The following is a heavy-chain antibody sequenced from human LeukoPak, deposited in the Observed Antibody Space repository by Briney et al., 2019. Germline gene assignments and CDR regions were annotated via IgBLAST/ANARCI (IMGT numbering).Heavy chain of an antibody. D-gene: IGHD6-19*01. J-gene: IGHJ5*02. CDR2: INHSGST. CDR1: GGSFSGYY. CDR3: ARGKLSSGWPGGGFDP. V-gene: IGHV4-34*01. Sequence: PSETLSLTCAAYGGSFSGYYWSWIRQPPGKGLEWIGEINHSGSTNYNPSLKSRVTISVDTSKNQFSLKLSSVTAADTAVYYCARGKLSSGWPGGGFDPWGQGTLVTVSS.